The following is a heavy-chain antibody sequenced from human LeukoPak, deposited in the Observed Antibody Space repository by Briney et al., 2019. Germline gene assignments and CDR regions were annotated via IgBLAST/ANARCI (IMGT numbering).Heavy chain of an antibody. J-gene: IGHJ4*02. CDR1: GGSFSGYY. CDR2: INHSGST. CDR3: ARDSTETSKFDY. Sequence: SETLSLTCAFYGGSFSGYYWSWIRQPPGKGLEWIGEINHSGSTNYNPSLKSRVTISVDTSKNQFSLKLSSVTAADTAVYYCARDSTETSKFDYWGQGTLVTVSS. V-gene: IGHV4-34*01.